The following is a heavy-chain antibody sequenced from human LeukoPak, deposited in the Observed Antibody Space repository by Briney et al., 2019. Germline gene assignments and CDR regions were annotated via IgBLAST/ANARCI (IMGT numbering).Heavy chain of an antibody. CDR2: ISSGGSYI. D-gene: IGHD5-18*01. V-gene: IGHV3-21*04. CDR3: ARYSYGYPYYYYGMDV. CDR1: GFTFSIYS. Sequence: GGSLRLSCAASGFTFSIYSMNWVRQAPGKGLEWVSSISSGGSYIYNADSVKGRFTISRDNAKNSLYLQMNSLRAEDTAVYYCARYSYGYPYYYYGMDVWGQGTTVTVSS. J-gene: IGHJ6*02.